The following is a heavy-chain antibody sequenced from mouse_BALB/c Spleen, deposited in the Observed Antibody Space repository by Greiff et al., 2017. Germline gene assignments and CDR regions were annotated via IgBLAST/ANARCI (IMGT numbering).Heavy chain of an antibody. CDR2: IDTSDSYT. D-gene: IGHD1-1*01. CDR3: ARPDYGSSYAMDY. V-gene: IGHV1-69*01. CDR1: GYTFTDYW. Sequence: QVQLQQSGAELVMPGASVKMSCKASGYTFTDYWMHWVKQRPGQGLEWIGAIDTSDSYTSYNQKFKGKATLTVDESSSTAYMQLSSLTSEDSAVYYCARPDYGSSYAMDYWGQGTSVTVSS. J-gene: IGHJ4*01.